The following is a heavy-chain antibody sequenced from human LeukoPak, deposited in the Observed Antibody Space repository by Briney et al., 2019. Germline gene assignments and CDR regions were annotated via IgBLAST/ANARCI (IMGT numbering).Heavy chain of an antibody. CDR3: ARLHSTYYYDSSGYPFDY. Sequence: GESLKISCKGSGYSFTSYWIGWVRPMPGKGLGWMGIIYPGDSDTRYSPSFQGQVTISADKSISTAYLQWSSLKASDTAMYHCARLHSTYYYDSSGYPFDYWGQGTLVTVSS. CDR1: GYSFTSYW. CDR2: IYPGDSDT. D-gene: IGHD3-22*01. V-gene: IGHV5-51*01. J-gene: IGHJ4*02.